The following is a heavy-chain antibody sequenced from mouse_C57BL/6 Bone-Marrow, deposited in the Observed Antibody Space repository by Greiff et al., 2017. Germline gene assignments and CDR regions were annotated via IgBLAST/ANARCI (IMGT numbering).Heavy chain of an antibody. CDR1: GYTFTSYW. CDR3: ASDGGYVTFLCAY. Sequence: QVQLKESGAELAKPGASVKLSCKASGYTFTSYWMPWVKQRPGQGLEWIGYINPSSGYTKYNQKFKNKATLTADKSSSTAYMQLSSLTYEDSAVYYCASDGGYVTFLCAYWGQGTLVTVSA. CDR2: INPSSGYT. D-gene: IGHD2-13*01. J-gene: IGHJ3*01. V-gene: IGHV1-7*01.